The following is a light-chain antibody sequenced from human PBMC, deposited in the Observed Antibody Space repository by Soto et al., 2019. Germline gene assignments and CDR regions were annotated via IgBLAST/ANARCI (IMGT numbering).Light chain of an antibody. CDR2: GNS. CDR3: QSYDSSLSGSV. J-gene: IGLJ3*02. V-gene: IGLV1-40*02. CDR1: GHDIGAYNY. Sequence: QSALTQPPSVSGSPGQSITISCTGNGHDIGAYNYVSWYQQHPGKAPRLLIYGNSNRPSGVPDRFSGSKSGTSASLAITGLQAEDEADYYCQSYDSSLSGSVFGGGTKLTVL.